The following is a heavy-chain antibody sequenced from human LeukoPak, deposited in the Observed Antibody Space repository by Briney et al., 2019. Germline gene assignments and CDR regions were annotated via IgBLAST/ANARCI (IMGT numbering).Heavy chain of an antibody. CDR3: ASSYFPAGVYYFDY. J-gene: IGHJ4*02. CDR1: GGSFSGYH. CDR2: INHSGST. V-gene: IGHV4-34*01. Sequence: PSETLSLTCAVYGGSFSGYHWSWIRQPPGKGLEWIGEINHSGSTNYNPSLKSRVTISVDTSKNQFSLKLSSVTAADTAVYYCASSYFPAGVYYFDYWGQGTLVTVSS. D-gene: IGHD7-27*01.